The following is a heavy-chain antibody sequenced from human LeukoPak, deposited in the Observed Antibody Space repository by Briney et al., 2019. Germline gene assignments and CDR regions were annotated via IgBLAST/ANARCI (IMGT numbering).Heavy chain of an antibody. CDR1: GGTFSSYA. CDR3: ARDAYSNYPLHFDY. D-gene: IGHD4-11*01. J-gene: IGHJ4*02. CDR2: IIPIFGTA. V-gene: IGHV1-69*05. Sequence: ASVKVSCKASGGTFSSYAINWVRQAPGQGLEWMGGIIPIFGTANYAQKFQGRVTITTDESTSTAYMELSSLRSEDTAVYYCARDAYSNYPLHFDYWGQGTLVTVSS.